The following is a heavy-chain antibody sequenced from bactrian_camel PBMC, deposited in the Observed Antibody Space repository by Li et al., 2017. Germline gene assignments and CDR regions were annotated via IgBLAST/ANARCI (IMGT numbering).Heavy chain of an antibody. CDR1: GFTFDDSD. CDR2: TISSDGST. J-gene: IGHJ4*01. V-gene: IGHV3S63*01. Sequence: HVQLVESGGGSVQAGGSLRLSCTASGFTFDDSDMGWYRQAPGNECELVSTISSDGSTYYADSVKGRFTNSQDNAKNTEYLQMNSLKSEDMALYYCATDIPPLIATNWGQGTQVTVS. D-gene: IGHD4*01. CDR3: ATDIPPLIATN.